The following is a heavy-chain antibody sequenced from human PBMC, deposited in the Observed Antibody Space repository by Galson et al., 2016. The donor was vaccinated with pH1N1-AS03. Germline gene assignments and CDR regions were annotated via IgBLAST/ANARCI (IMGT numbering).Heavy chain of an antibody. CDR1: GFALIDYS. CDR2: IDPTSTYI. D-gene: IGHD3-3*01. J-gene: IGHJ4*02. CDR3: TRLSGMVPTEYYFAS. V-gene: IGHV3-21*01. Sequence: SLRLSCAASGFALIDYSMHWVRQAPGKGLEWVSSIDPTSTYIYYADSPTGRFTISRDNAFNSLYLQTNSLRVDDNAVYLCTRLSGMVPTEYYFASWGQGTLVAVSS.